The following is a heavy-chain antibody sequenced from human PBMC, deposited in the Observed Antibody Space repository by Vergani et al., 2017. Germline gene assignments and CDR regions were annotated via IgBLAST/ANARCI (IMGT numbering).Heavy chain of an antibody. Sequence: QLQLQESGPRLVKPSETLSLTCSLSGMSISTNNYYWGWIRQPPGKGLEWMGSIYDSRNNNYGPSLKSRVSISVDTSKNQFSLNLTSVTAADTAVYYCARHLRQLARNDVFDIWGHGTLVTVAS. CDR1: GMSISTNNYY. V-gene: IGHV4-39*01. CDR2: IYDSRNN. J-gene: IGHJ3*02. D-gene: IGHD6-6*01. CDR3: ARHLRQLARNDVFDI.